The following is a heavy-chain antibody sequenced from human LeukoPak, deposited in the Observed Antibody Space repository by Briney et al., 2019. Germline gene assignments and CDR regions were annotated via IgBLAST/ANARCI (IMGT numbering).Heavy chain of an antibody. J-gene: IGHJ5*02. CDR1: GGSISSSSYY. Sequence: SETLSLTCTVSGGSISSSSYYWGWIRQPPGKGLEWIGSIYYSGSTYYNPSLKSRVTISVDTSKYQFSLKLSSVTAADTAVYYCARVDCGGDCYAYNWFDPWGQGTLVTVSS. D-gene: IGHD2-21*02. CDR3: ARVDCGGDCYAYNWFDP. CDR2: IYYSGST. V-gene: IGHV4-39*07.